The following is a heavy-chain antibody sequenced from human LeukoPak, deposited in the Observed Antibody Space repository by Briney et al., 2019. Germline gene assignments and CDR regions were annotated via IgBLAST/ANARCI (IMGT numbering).Heavy chain of an antibody. D-gene: IGHD3-16*01. CDR1: GGSISSSSYY. CDR2: IYHSGST. Sequence: SETLSLTCTVSGGSISSSSYYWGWIRQPPGKGLEWIGSIYHSGSTYYNPSLKSRVTISVDTSKNQFSLKLSSVTAADTAVYYCASRQAGGKIDAFDIWGQGTMVTVSS. CDR3: ASRQAGGKIDAFDI. V-gene: IGHV4-39*07. J-gene: IGHJ3*02.